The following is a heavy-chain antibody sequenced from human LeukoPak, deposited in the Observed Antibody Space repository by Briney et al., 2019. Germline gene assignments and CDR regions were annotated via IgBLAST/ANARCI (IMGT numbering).Heavy chain of an antibody. CDR3: ARDSTTAKGGY. CDR1: RFTFSSYS. D-gene: IGHD4-17*01. J-gene: IGHJ4*02. CDR2: ISSSSSYI. V-gene: IGHV3-21*01. Sequence: PGGSLRLSCAASRFTFSSYSMNWVSQARGKGLEWVSSISSSSSYIYYADSVKGRFTISRDNAKNSLYLQMNSLRAEDTAVYYCARDSTTAKGGYWGQGTLLTVSS.